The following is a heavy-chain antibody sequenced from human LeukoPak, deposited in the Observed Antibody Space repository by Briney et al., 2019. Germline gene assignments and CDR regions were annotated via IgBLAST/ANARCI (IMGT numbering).Heavy chain of an antibody. CDR3: ARTKGVSARRSGTVFDP. J-gene: IGHJ5*02. V-gene: IGHV1-8*03. Sequence: GASVKVSCKASGYTFTSYNINWVRQATGQGLEWMGWMHPNSGNTGYAQKFQGRVTISRDTSISTAYMELSSLRSEDTAVYYCARTKGVSARRSGTVFDPWGQGTLVTVSS. CDR1: GYTFTSYN. D-gene: IGHD6-6*01. CDR2: MHPNSGNT.